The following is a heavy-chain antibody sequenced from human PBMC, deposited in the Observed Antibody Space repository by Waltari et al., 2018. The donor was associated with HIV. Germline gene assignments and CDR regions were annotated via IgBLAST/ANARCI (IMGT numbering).Heavy chain of an antibody. CDR1: GGSTSSGSYY. Sequence: QVQLQESGPGLVKPSQTLSLNCIGSGGSTSSGSYYWSWIRQPAGQGLEWVGRIYTSGSTNYNPSLKSRVTISLDTSRNQFSLKLSSVTAADTAVYYCARTNDWYFDLWGRGTLVTVSS. CDR3: ARTNDWYFDL. CDR2: IYTSGST. J-gene: IGHJ2*01. V-gene: IGHV4-61*02.